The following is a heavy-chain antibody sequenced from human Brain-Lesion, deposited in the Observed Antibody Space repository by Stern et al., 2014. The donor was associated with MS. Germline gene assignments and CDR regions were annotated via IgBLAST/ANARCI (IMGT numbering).Heavy chain of an antibody. V-gene: IGHV4-39*01. CDR2: IYYSGNT. CDR1: GGSVSSTSYA. CDR3: AGEEDIRYCSGGSCTGNWFDP. J-gene: IGHJ5*02. Sequence: QLQLQESGPGLVKPSETLSLTCTVAGGSVSSTSYAWAWIRQPPGKGLGWIGTIYYSGNTYYSPSLKSRLTISLDTSKKQFSLHLRLGTAADTAVYYCAGEEDIRYCSGGSCTGNWFDPWGQGTLVTVSS. D-gene: IGHD2-15*01.